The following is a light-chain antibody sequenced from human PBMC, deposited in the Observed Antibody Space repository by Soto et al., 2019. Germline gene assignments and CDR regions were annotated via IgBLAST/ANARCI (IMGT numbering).Light chain of an antibody. CDR1: QGISSY. Sequence: IQLAQSPSSLCASVGDRVTMACRASQGISSYLAWYQQKPGKAPKLLIYAASTLQSGVPSRFSGSGSGTDFTLTISSLQPEDFATYYCQQYNTFCTFGQGTKVDIK. CDR2: AAS. V-gene: IGKV1-9*01. J-gene: IGKJ1*01. CDR3: QQYNTFCT.